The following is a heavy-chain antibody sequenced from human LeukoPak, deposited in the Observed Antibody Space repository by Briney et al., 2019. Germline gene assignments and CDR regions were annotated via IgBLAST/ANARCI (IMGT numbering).Heavy chain of an antibody. V-gene: IGHV1-18*01. J-gene: IGHJ4*02. CDR3: ARDKRGRYYYEFEN. Sequence: ASVKVSCKASGYTFTSYGLSWVRQAPGQGLEWMGWISGYNGNTNYEQKLQGRVTMTTDRSTTTAYMELRSLRSDDTAVYYCARDKRGRYYYEFENWGQGTLVTVSS. CDR2: ISGYNGNT. D-gene: IGHD3-22*01. CDR1: GYTFTSYG.